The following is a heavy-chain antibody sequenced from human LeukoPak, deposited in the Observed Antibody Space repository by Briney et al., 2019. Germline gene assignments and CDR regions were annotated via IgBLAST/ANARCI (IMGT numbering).Heavy chain of an antibody. Sequence: GGSLRLSCAASGFTFNNYAMHWVRQAPGEGLEWVAVIWSNANNKFYADSVKGRYTISRDNSKNTLYLQINSLRADDTAVYYCARIATVGDEPDYYYYYYMDVWGKGTTVTVSS. J-gene: IGHJ6*03. V-gene: IGHV3-33*01. CDR1: GFTFNNYA. CDR3: ARIATVGDEPDYYYYYYMDV. CDR2: IWSNANNK. D-gene: IGHD1-26*01.